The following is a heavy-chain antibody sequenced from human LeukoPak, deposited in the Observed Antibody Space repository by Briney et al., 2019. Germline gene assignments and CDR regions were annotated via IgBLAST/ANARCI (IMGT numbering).Heavy chain of an antibody. CDR2: IYHSGST. Sequence: SETLSLTCTVSGYSISSGYYWGWIRQPPGKGLEWIGSIYHSGSTYYNPSLKSRVTISVDTSKNQFSLKLSSVTAADTAVYYCARGWGTMVRGVRVNWFDPWGQGTLVTVSS. CDR3: ARGWGTMVRGVRVNWFDP. V-gene: IGHV4-38-2*02. CDR1: GYSISSGYY. D-gene: IGHD3-10*01. J-gene: IGHJ5*02.